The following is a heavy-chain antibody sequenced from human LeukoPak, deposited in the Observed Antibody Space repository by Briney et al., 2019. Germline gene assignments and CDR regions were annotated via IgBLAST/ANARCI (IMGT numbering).Heavy chain of an antibody. CDR1: GFTFSSYA. D-gene: IGHD5-24*01. J-gene: IGHJ4*02. V-gene: IGHV3-23*01. Sequence: GGSLRLSCAASGFTFSSYAMSWVRQAPGKGLEWVSDIIGSGGSTYYADSVEGRFTISRDNSKNTLYLQMNSLRAEDTAVYYCAKEVGFNWGYHDYWGQGTLVTVSS. CDR3: AKEVGFNWGYHDY. CDR2: IIGSGGST.